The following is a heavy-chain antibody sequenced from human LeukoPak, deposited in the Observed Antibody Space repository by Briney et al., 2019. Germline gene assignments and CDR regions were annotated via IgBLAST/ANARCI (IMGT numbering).Heavy chain of an antibody. CDR2: IYSSGST. D-gene: IGHD3-10*01. CDR3: ARTSARGAQFDY. V-gene: IGHV4-4*07. J-gene: IGHJ4*02. Sequence: SETLSRTCSVSGGSISSYYWSWIRQPAGKGLEWIGRIYSSGSTNYNPSLKTRVTMSLDTSKNQFSLNLTTVTAADTAVYYCARTSARGAQFDYWGQGTLVTVSS. CDR1: GGSISSYY.